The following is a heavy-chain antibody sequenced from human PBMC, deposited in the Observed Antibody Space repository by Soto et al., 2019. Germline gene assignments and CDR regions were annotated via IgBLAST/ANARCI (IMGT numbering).Heavy chain of an antibody. D-gene: IGHD5-12*01. CDR1: GLTFSSYG. Sequence: GSLRLSCAASGLTFSSYGMHWVRQAPGKGLEWVAVISYDGSNKYYADSVKGRFTISRDNAKNSLYLQMNSLRAEDTALYYCARVPPGGYSGYDSAFDIWGQGTMVTVSS. CDR3: ARVPPGGYSGYDSAFDI. CDR2: ISYDGSNK. V-gene: IGHV3-30*03. J-gene: IGHJ3*02.